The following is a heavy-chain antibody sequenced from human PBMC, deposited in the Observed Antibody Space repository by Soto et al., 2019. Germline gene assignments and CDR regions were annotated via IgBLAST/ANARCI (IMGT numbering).Heavy chain of an antibody. CDR2: ISSSSSTI. V-gene: IGHV3-48*02. J-gene: IGHJ4*02. CDR1: GFTFRSYS. Sequence: GGSLRLSCAVSGFTFRSYSMNWVRRAPGKGLEWVSYISSSSSTIYYADSVKGRFTISRDNAKNSLYLQMNSLRDEDTAVYYCARVASSPTIPAADLFDYWGQGTLVTVSS. D-gene: IGHD6-13*01. CDR3: ARVASSPTIPAADLFDY.